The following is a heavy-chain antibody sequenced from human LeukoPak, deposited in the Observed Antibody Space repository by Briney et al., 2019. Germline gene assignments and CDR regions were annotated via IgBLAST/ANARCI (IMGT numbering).Heavy chain of an antibody. Sequence: PSETLSLTCAVSGGSISSSNWWSWVRQPPGKGLEWIGEIYHSGSTNYNPSLKSRVTISVDKSKNQFSLKLSSVTAADTAVYYCARDGRGLGFYYYYMDVWGKGTTVTVSS. CDR1: GGSISSSNW. V-gene: IGHV4-4*02. J-gene: IGHJ6*03. CDR2: IYHSGST. CDR3: ARDGRGLGFYYYYMDV.